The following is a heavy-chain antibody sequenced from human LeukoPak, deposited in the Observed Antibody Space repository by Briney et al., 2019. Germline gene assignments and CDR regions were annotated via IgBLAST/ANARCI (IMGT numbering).Heavy chain of an antibody. V-gene: IGHV1-46*01. CDR1: GYTFTRYY. J-gene: IGHJ5*02. CDR3: ARDPTGYSNYAWFDP. CDR2: ISPSGGST. D-gene: IGHD4-11*01. Sequence: GASVKVSCKAFGYTFTRYYMHWVRQAPGQGPEWMGVISPSGGSTTYAQKFQGRVTLTRDMSTSTDYLELSSLRSEDMAVYYCARDPTGYSNYAWFDPWGQGTLVTVSS.